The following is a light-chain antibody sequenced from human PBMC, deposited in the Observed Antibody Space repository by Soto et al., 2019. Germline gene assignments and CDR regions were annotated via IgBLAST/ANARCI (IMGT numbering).Light chain of an antibody. CDR2: GAS. V-gene: IGKV3-15*01. Sequence: EIVMTQSPATLSVSPGERATLSSRASQSVSSDLAWYQQKPGQAPRLLIYGASTRATGIPARFSGSGSGTEFTLTISSLQSEDFAVYHCQQYNNWPPITFGPGTKVDIK. CDR3: QQYNNWPPIT. CDR1: QSVSSD. J-gene: IGKJ3*01.